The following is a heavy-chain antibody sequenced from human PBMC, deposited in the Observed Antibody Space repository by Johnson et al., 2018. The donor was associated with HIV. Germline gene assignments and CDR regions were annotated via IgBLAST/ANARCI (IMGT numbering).Heavy chain of an antibody. D-gene: IGHD3-16*01. Sequence: HVQLVESGGGLVKPGGSLRLSCAASGFTFSDYYMSWIRQAPGKGLEWVSYISSSGTIVYYADSVKGRFTISRDNSKNTLYVQMNSLRVEDTAVYYCAKMSRGRQDAFDIWGQGAMVSVSA. CDR3: AKMSRGRQDAFDI. J-gene: IGHJ3*02. CDR2: ISSSGTIV. CDR1: GFTFSDYY. V-gene: IGHV3-11*04.